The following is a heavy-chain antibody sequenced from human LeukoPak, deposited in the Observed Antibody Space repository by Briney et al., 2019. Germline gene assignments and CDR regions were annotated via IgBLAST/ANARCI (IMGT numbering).Heavy chain of an antibody. CDR1: GFTFSDYY. CDR3: ARVGSYYGSGSYYTKYYFDY. V-gene: IGHV3-11*01. CDR2: ISSSGSTI. Sequence: GGSLRLSCAASGFTFSDYYMSWIRQAPGKGLEWVSYISSSGSTIYYADSVKGRFTISRDNAKNSLYLQMNSLRAEDTALYHCARVGSYYGSGSYYTKYYFDYWGQGTLVTVSS. J-gene: IGHJ4*02. D-gene: IGHD3-10*01.